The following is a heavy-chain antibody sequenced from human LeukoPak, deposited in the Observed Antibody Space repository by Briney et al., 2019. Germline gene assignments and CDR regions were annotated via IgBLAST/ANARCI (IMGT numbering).Heavy chain of an antibody. CDR3: ARQSFAPFQVGPETPIES. CDR1: AGSTRGYY. CDR2: IYYSGST. V-gene: IGHV4-59*08. J-gene: IGHJ4*02. D-gene: IGHD1-26*01. Sequence: PSETLSLTCIVSAGSTRGYYWSWIRQPPGKGLEWIGYIYYSGSTKYNPSLKSRVTISVDTSERQFSLKLSSVTAADTAVYYCARQSFAPFQVGPETPIESWGQGTLVTVSS.